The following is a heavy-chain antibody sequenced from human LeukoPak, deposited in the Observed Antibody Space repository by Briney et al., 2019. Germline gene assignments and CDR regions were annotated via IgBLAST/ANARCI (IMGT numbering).Heavy chain of an antibody. V-gene: IGHV3-21*01. CDR2: ISDNSYWI. J-gene: IGHJ4*02. D-gene: IGHD2-2*01. CDR1: GFTFSTYS. Sequence: PGGSLRLSCAASGFTFSTYSMSWVRQAPGKGLEWVSSISDNSYWIYYADSVEGRFIISRDNAKNSLYLQMNSLRAEDTAVYYCARGIPVVPAATYDYWGQGTLVTVSS. CDR3: ARGIPVVPAATYDY.